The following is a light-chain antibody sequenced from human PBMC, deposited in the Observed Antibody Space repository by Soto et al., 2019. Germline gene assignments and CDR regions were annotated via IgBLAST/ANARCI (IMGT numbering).Light chain of an antibody. V-gene: IGKV1D-16*01. J-gene: IGKJ4*01. CDR2: AAS. CDR1: QDINSY. CDR3: QQYNFYPLT. Sequence: DVQMTQSPSSLSASVGARVTITCRASQDINSYLAWYQQKPGNAPKSLIYAASSLQTGVPSRFSGSESGTDFNLTISNLHPEDSATYYCQQYNFYPLTFGGGTKVEIK.